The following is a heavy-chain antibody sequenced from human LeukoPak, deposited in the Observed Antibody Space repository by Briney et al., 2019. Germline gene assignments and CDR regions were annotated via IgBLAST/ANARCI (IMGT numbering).Heavy chain of an antibody. V-gene: IGHV3-11*01. Sequence: PGGSLRLSCAAPGFTFSDYYMSWIRQAPGKGLEWVSYISSSGSTIYYADSVKGRFTISRDNAKNSLYLQMNSLRAEDTAVYYCARDDYYDSSGYHFQHWGQGTLVTVSS. CDR2: ISSSGSTI. D-gene: IGHD3-22*01. J-gene: IGHJ1*01. CDR3: ARDDYYDSSGYHFQH. CDR1: GFTFSDYY.